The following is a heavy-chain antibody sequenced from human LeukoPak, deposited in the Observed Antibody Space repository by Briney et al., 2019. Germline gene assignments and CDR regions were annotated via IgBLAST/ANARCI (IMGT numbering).Heavy chain of an antibody. CDR2: INPNSGGT. CDR1: GYTFAGYY. D-gene: IGHD6-19*01. CDR3: ARDILAGTFDFDY. Sequence: ASVKVSCKASGYTFAGYYMHWVRQAPGQGLEWMGWINPNSGGTNYAQKFQGRVTMTRDMSTSTVYMELSSLRSEDTAVYYCARDILAGTFDFDYWGQGTLVTVSS. V-gene: IGHV1-2*02. J-gene: IGHJ4*02.